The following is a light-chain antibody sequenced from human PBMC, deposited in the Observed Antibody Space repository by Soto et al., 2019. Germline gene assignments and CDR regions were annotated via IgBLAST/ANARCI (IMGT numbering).Light chain of an antibody. V-gene: IGKV1-39*01. CDR1: QDIKNY. Sequence: DIQMTQSPSSLSASVGDRVTITCQASQDIKNYLNLYQQRPGKAPKLLIYLASSLSSGVPSKFSGSGSGTDFTLTISVLQPEDSATYYCQQTYKTPLTFGQGTKVDIK. CDR3: QQTYKTPLT. J-gene: IGKJ1*01. CDR2: LAS.